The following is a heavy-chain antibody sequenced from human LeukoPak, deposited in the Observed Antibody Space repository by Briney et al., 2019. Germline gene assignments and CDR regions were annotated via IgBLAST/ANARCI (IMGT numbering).Heavy chain of an antibody. CDR3: ARHDVIDY. CDR2: ISSSCSYI. D-gene: IGHD3-10*02. CDR1: GFTFSSYS. J-gene: IGHJ4*02. V-gene: IGHV3-21*01. Sequence: PGGSLRLSCAASGFTFSSYSMNWVRQAPGKGLEGGSSISSSCSYISYAPSVKPRFTVSRNNAKNSLYLQMSSLRAEDTAVYYCARHDVIDYWGQGTLVTVSS.